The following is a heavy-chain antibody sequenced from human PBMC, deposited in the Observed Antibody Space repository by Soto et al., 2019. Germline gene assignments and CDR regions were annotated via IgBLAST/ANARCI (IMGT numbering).Heavy chain of an antibody. Sequence: SETLSLTFTVSGGSISSYYWSWIRQPPGKGLEWIGYIYYSGSTNYNPSLKSRVTISVDTSKNQFSLKLSSVTAADTAVYYCARGSWELLSGMDVWGQGTTVTVSS. CDR2: IYYSGST. D-gene: IGHD1-26*01. V-gene: IGHV4-59*01. CDR1: GGSISSYY. CDR3: ARGSWELLSGMDV. J-gene: IGHJ6*02.